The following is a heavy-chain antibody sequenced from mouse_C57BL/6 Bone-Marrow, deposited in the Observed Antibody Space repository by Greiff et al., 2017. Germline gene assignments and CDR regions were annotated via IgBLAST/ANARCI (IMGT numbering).Heavy chain of an antibody. D-gene: IGHD2-2*01. V-gene: IGHV5-6*02. CDR1: GFTFSSYG. J-gene: IGHJ4*01. Sequence: DVMLVESGGDLVKPVGSLKLSCAASGFTFSSYGMSCVRQTPDQRLEWVATISSGGSYPYYPDSVKGRFTISRDNAKKTLYLQMSSLKSEDTAMYYGARRGLWLRRGYYAMDYWGQGTSVTVSS. CDR3: ARRGLWLRRGYYAMDY. CDR2: ISSGGSYP.